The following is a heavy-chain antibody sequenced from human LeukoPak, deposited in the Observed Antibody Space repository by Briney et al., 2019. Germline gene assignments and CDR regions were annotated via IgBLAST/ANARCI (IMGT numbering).Heavy chain of an antibody. CDR3: TKSYQLPHNDAFDI. CDR2: ISGSGSSN. V-gene: IGHV3-23*01. D-gene: IGHD2-2*01. J-gene: IGHJ3*02. Sequence: GGPLRLSCAASGFTCSSYVMSWGRQAPGKVLEWVSAISGSGSSNYYADSVKCRFTISRDNSKNPMYLQMNSLRAEDTTVYYCTKSYQLPHNDAFDIWGQGTMVTVSS. CDR1: GFTCSSYV.